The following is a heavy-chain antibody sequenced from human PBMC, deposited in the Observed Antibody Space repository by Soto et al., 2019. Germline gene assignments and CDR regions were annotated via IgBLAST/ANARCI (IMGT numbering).Heavy chain of an antibody. Sequence: ASVKVSCKASGFTLTTYGITWVRQAPGEGLEWMGWISSYKSNTNYAQKLQGGVTMTTDTSTSTAYMELRSLRSDDTAVYYCARVKGSGYHNWFDPWGQGTLVTVSS. CDR3: ARVKGSGYHNWFDP. V-gene: IGHV1-18*01. D-gene: IGHD3-22*01. CDR1: GFTLTTYG. CDR2: ISSYKSNT. J-gene: IGHJ5*02.